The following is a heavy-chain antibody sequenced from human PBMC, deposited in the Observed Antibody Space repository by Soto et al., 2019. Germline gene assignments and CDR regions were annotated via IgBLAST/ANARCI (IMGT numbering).Heavy chain of an antibody. Sequence: SETLSLTCFVSGYSITAGGYYWSWIRHHPGKGLEWIGSFYSSGSIIYNPSLRSRASISGDTSSNQFSMSLTSVTAADTARYYCARMYSSGSGWFHPWGQGTLVTVSS. J-gene: IGHJ5*02. CDR1: GYSITAGGYY. V-gene: IGHV4-31*03. CDR3: ARMYSSGSGWFHP. D-gene: IGHD6-19*01. CDR2: FYSSGSI.